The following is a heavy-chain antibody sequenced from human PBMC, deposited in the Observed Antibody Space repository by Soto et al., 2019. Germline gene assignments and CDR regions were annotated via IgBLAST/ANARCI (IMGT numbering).Heavy chain of an antibody. CDR1: GGTFSRYS. J-gene: IGHJ6*01. CDR3: AREDRDRQTGLVPTGMDGMDV. V-gene: IGHV1-69*08. CDR2: IIPIFGIA. Sequence: QVQLVQSGAEVKKPGSSVKVSCKASGGTFSRYSITWVRQAPGHGLEWIGRIIPIFGIASYAPKFQGTVTIPADESTSTAYIELSRLRYDDTAVYYCAREDRDRQTGLVPTGMDGMDVWGQGTTVTVSS. D-gene: IGHD2-2*01.